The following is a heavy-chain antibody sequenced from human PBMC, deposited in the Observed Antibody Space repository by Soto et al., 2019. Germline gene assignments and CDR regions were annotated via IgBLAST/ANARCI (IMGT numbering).Heavy chain of an antibody. D-gene: IGHD6-19*01. Sequence: PGGSLRLSCSASGFTFSSYGMHWVRQAPGKGLEWVAVISYDGSNKYYADSVKGRFTISRDNSKNTLYLQMNSLRAEDTAVYYCAKNRVAVAGDAFDIWGQGTMVTVSS. V-gene: IGHV3-30*18. CDR2: ISYDGSNK. J-gene: IGHJ3*02. CDR1: GFTFSSYG. CDR3: AKNRVAVAGDAFDI.